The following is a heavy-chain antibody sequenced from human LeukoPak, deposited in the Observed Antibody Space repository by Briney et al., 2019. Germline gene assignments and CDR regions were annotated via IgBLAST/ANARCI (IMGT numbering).Heavy chain of an antibody. Sequence: GESLKISCKGSGNSFTSYWIGWVRQMPGKGLEWMGIIYPGDSDTRYSPSFQGQVTISADKPISTVYLQWNSLKASDTAMYYCAFSLGDGSGSSFNWFDSWGQGTLVTVSS. CDR1: GNSFTSYW. CDR3: AFSLGDGSGSSFNWFDS. V-gene: IGHV5-51*04. J-gene: IGHJ5*01. CDR2: IYPGDSDT. D-gene: IGHD3-10*01.